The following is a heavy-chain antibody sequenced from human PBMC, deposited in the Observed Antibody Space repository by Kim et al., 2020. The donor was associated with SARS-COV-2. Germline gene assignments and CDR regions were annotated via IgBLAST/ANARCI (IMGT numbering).Heavy chain of an antibody. CDR3: ARIYGDPFDY. CDR2: TI. J-gene: IGHJ4*02. Sequence: TIYSADAVKGRFTISRDNAKNSLYLQMNSLRAEDTAVYYCARIYGDPFDYWGQGTLVTVSS. V-gene: IGHV3-48*03. D-gene: IGHD4-17*01.